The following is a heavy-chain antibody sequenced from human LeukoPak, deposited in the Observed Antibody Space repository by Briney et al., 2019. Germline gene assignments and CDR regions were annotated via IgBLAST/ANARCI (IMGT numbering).Heavy chain of an antibody. V-gene: IGHV3-20*04. CDR2: INWNGGST. D-gene: IGHD3-10*01. J-gene: IGHJ3*02. Sequence: GGSLRLSCAASGFTFDDYGMSWVRQAPGKGLEWVSGINWNGGSTGYADSVKGRFTISRDNAKNSLYLQMNSLRAEDTALYYCARHLGLWFGELLTPGAFDIWGQGTMVTVSS. CDR1: GFTFDDYG. CDR3: ARHLGLWFGELLTPGAFDI.